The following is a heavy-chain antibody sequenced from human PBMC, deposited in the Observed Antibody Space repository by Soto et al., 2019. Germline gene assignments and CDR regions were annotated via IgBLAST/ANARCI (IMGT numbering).Heavy chain of an antibody. J-gene: IGHJ6*02. Sequence: QLQLQESGSGLVKPSQTLSLTCAVSGGSISSGGYSWGWIRQPPGKGLEWIGYIYHSGYTYCNPSLKSRVTISVDRSKNQFSLKLSSVTAADTAVYYCARAHYGDYGYGMDVWGQGTTVTVSS. CDR1: GGSISSGGYS. D-gene: IGHD4-17*01. CDR2: IYHSGYT. CDR3: ARAHYGDYGYGMDV. V-gene: IGHV4-30-2*01.